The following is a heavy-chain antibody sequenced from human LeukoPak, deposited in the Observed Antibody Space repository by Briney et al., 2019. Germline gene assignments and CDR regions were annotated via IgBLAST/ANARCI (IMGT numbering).Heavy chain of an antibody. CDR3: ARGRPYGDYFDY. D-gene: IGHD4-17*01. CDR2: LNPSGTT. V-gene: IGHV4-61*02. Sequence: SETLSLTCTVSGGSISNNNYYWTWIRQPAGKGREWIGRLNPSGTTNYNSSLESRFTISADTSENQFSLKLSSVTAADTAVYYCARGRPYGDYFDYWGQGALVTVSS. J-gene: IGHJ4*02. CDR1: GGSISNNNYY.